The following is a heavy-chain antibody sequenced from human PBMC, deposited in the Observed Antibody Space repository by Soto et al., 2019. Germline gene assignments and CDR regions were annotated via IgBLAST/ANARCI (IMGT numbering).Heavy chain of an antibody. Sequence: GGSLRLSCAASGFTVSSNYMSWVRQAPGKGLEWVSVIYSGGSTYYADSVKGRFTISRDNSENTLYLQMNSLRAEDTAVYYCAREGPPYYFDYWGQGTLVTVSS. CDR2: IYSGGST. J-gene: IGHJ4*02. CDR1: GFTVSSNY. CDR3: AREGPPYYFDY. V-gene: IGHV3-66*01.